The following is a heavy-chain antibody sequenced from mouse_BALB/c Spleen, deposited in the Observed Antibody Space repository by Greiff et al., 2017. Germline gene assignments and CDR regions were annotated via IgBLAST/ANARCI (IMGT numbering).Heavy chain of an antibody. CDR2: IYPGDGDT. Sequence: QVQLQQSGAELVKPGASVKMSCKASGYAFSSYWMNWVKQRPGQGLEWIGQIYPGDGDTNYNGKFKGKATLTADKSSSTAYMQLSSLTSEDSAVYFCERSGLTNSDNDYWGQGTTLTVSS. J-gene: IGHJ2*01. CDR1: GYAFSSYW. D-gene: IGHD1-3*01. CDR3: ERSGLTNSDNDY. V-gene: IGHV1-80*01.